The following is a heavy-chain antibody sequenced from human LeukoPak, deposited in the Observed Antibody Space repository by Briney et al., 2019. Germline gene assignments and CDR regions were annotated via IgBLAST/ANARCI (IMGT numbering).Heavy chain of an antibody. CDR3: ARGSDLGSGYPNY. J-gene: IGHJ4*02. Sequence: GSVRVSCKASGYTFSNYDISWVRQATGQGLEWMGWLHPNSGDTGYAQKFQGRVTMTRDTSISTAYMELSSLTSEDTAVYYCARGSDLGSGYPNYWGQGTLVTVSS. D-gene: IGHD3-22*01. CDR2: LHPNSGDT. V-gene: IGHV1-8*01. CDR1: GYTFSNYD.